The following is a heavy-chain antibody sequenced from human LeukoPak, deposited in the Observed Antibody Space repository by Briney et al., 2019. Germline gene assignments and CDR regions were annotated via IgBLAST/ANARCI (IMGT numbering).Heavy chain of an antibody. Sequence: ASVKVSCKASGYTFTSYYMHWVRQAPGQGLEWMGLINPTGESTGYAQKFQGRVTMTRDMSTSTDYMELNSLRSEDTAIYYCARDNSVGDNAWWFDPWGQGTLVTVSS. CDR2: INPTGEST. J-gene: IGHJ5*02. CDR1: GYTFTSYY. CDR3: ARDNSVGDNAWWFDP. V-gene: IGHV1-46*01. D-gene: IGHD1-26*01.